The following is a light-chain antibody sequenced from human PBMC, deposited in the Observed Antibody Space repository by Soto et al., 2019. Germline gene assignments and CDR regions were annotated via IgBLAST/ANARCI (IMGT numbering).Light chain of an antibody. CDR2: GAS. V-gene: IGKV3-20*01. CDR3: HQYGGSPRT. Sequence: ENVLTQSPGTLSLSPGEGATLSCRASHSVTSSYLAWYQQKPGQAPRLLIYGASSRAPGIPDRFSGSGSGTDFTLTISRVEPEDFAVYYCHQYGGSPRTFGQGTKVDIK. CDR1: HSVTSSY. J-gene: IGKJ2*01.